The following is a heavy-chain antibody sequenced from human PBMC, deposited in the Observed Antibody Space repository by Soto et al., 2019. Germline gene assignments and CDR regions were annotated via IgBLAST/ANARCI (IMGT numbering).Heavy chain of an antibody. CDR3: AHHTITPVTNWFDP. CDR1: GFSLTTSGVG. D-gene: IGHD1-20*01. CDR2: IYWNDDK. V-gene: IGHV2-5*01. Sequence: GSGPTLVNPTQTLTLTCTFSGFSLTTSGVGVGWIRQPPGKALEWLALIYWNDDKRYSPSLKGRLTITKDTSKNQVVLAMTNMDPVDTATYYCAHHTITPVTNWFDPWGLGTLVT. J-gene: IGHJ5*02.